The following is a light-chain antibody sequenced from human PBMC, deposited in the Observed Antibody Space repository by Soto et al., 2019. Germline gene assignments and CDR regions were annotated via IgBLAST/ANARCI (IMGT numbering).Light chain of an antibody. CDR3: QHYNSYSGA. CDR1: QTISSW. Sequence: DIQMTQSPSTVSGSVGDRVTITCRASQTISSWLAWYQQKPGKAPKLLIYKASTLKSGVPSRFSGSGSGTEFTLTISSLQPDDFATYYCQHYNSYSGAFGQGTKVDI. CDR2: KAS. V-gene: IGKV1-5*03. J-gene: IGKJ1*01.